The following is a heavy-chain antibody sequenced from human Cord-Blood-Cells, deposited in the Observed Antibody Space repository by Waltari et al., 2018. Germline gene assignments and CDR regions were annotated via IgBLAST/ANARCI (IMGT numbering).Heavy chain of an antibody. V-gene: IGHV4-38-2*02. D-gene: IGHD3-16*02. CDR3: ARSSWSYDYVWGSYPFDY. CDR2: IYHSGST. Sequence: QVQLQESGPGLVKPSETLSLTCTVSGYSISSGYYWGWIRQPPGKGLEWIGSIYHSGSTYYNPALKGRVTISVDTSKNQFSLKLSSVTAADTAVYYCARSSWSYDYVWGSYPFDYWGQGTLVTVSS. J-gene: IGHJ4*02. CDR1: GYSISSGYY.